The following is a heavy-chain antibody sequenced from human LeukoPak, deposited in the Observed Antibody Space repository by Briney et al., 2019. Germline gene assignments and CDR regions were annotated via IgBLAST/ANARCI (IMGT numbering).Heavy chain of an antibody. CDR2: IYWNDDK. Sequence: ESGPTLVNPTQTLTLTCTFSGFSLSTSGVGVGWIRQPPGKALEWLALIYWNDDKRYSASLKSRLTITKDTSKNQVVLTMTNMDPVDTATYYCAHSQYLGIAVAGTIPYFDYWGQGTLVTVSS. D-gene: IGHD6-19*01. J-gene: IGHJ4*02. CDR3: AHSQYLGIAVAGTIPYFDY. V-gene: IGHV2-5*01. CDR1: GFSLSTSGVG.